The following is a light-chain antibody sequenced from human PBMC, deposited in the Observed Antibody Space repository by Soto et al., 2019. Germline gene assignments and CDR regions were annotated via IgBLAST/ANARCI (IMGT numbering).Light chain of an antibody. V-gene: IGKV3D-15*01. CDR3: QQYENWPPYT. J-gene: IGKJ2*01. CDR2: DAS. CDR1: QSVSSN. Sequence: EIVMTQSPATLSVSPGERATLSCRASQSVSSNLAWYQQKPGQAPRLLIYDASTRATGVAARFSGSGSGTELTLTISSLKSEDFAVYYCQQYENWPPYTFGQGTKLEIK.